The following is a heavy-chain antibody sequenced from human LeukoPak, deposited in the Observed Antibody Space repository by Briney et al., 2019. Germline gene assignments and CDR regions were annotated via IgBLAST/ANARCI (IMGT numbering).Heavy chain of an antibody. CDR3: TSPVLLWFGELSLQDANYYYYGMDV. D-gene: IGHD3-10*01. V-gene: IGHV3-73*01. CDR2: IRSKANSYAT. J-gene: IGHJ6*04. Sequence: GGSLTLSCAASGFTFSGSAMHWVRQASGKGLEWVGRIRSKANSYATAYAASVKGSFTISRDDSKNTAYLQMNSLKTEDTAVYYCTSPVLLWFGELSLQDANYYYYGMDVWGKGTTVTVSS. CDR1: GFTFSGSA.